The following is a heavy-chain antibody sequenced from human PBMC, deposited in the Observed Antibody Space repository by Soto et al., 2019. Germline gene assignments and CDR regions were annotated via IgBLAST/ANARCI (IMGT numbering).Heavy chain of an antibody. Sequence: EVQLLESGGGLVQPGGSLRLSCAASGFTFSSYAMSWVRQAPGKGLEWVSAISGSGGSTYYADSVKGRFTISRDNSKNTLYLQMNSLRAEDTAVYYCAKGVLIAAAADNWFDPWGQGTLVTVSS. CDR2: ISGSGGST. D-gene: IGHD6-25*01. CDR3: AKGVLIAAAADNWFDP. CDR1: GFTFSSYA. V-gene: IGHV3-23*01. J-gene: IGHJ5*02.